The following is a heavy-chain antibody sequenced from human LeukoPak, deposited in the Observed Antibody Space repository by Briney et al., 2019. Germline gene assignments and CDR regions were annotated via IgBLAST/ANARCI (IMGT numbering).Heavy chain of an antibody. J-gene: IGHJ5*02. CDR2: IYSGGTT. D-gene: IGHD3-10*01. Sequence: PGGSLRLSCAASGLSVGSNCMSWVRQSPERGLEWVSGIYSGGTTYYADSVKGRLSISRDNSRNTVYLEMSSLRPEDTAVYFCTKEFSWFGDRPGCFDPWGQGTQVTVSS. V-gene: IGHV3-53*01. CDR1: GLSVGSNC. CDR3: TKEFSWFGDRPGCFDP.